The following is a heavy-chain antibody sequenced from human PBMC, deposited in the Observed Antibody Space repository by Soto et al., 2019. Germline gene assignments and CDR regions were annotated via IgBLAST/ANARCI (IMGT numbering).Heavy chain of an antibody. V-gene: IGHV3-23*01. CDR2: ISASGGNI. CDR1: GFIFSDYA. CDR3: AKVAGGLGYFDL. J-gene: IGHJ2*01. Sequence: EVQLLESGGGLARPGGSLRLSCVASGFIFSDYAMTWISQDPGKGLEWVATISASGGNIEYTDSLKGRFTISRDNSKKTVYLQINGLTADDTAVHYCAKVAGGLGYFDLWGRGTLVTVSS. D-gene: IGHD3-16*01.